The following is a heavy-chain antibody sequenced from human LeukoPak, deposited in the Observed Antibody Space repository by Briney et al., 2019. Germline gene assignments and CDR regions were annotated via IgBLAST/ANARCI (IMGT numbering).Heavy chain of an antibody. D-gene: IGHD4-17*01. Sequence: GESLKISXKGSGFSFISNWIGWVRQMPGKGLEWMGIIYPGDSDTRYSPSFQGQVTISADKSINTAYLQWSSLKASDTAMYYCARQYGRPFDYWGQGTLVTVSS. CDR3: ARQYGRPFDY. CDR1: GFSFISNW. CDR2: IYPGDSDT. V-gene: IGHV5-51*01. J-gene: IGHJ4*02.